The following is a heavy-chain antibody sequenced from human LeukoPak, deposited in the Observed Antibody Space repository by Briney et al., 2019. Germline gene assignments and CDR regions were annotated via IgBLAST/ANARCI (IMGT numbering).Heavy chain of an antibody. J-gene: IGHJ4*02. D-gene: IGHD3-22*01. CDR2: FDPEDGET. CDR3: ACSGYYYGHFDY. CDR1: GYTLTELS. V-gene: IGHV1-24*01. Sequence: GASVKVSCKVSGYTLTELSMHWVRQAPGKGLEWMGGFDPEDGETIYAQKFQGRVTMTEDTSTDTAYMELSSLRSEDTAVYYCACSGYYYGHFDYWGQGTLVTVCS.